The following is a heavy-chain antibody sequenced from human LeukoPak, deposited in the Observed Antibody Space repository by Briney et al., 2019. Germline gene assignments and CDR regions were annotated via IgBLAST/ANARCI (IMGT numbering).Heavy chain of an antibody. CDR1: GYTFTSYY. J-gene: IGHJ6*02. D-gene: IGHD3-9*01. Sequence: SVKVSCKASGYTFTSYYMHWVRQAPGQGLEWMGIINPSGGSTSYAQKFQGRVTMTRDTSTSTVYMELSSLRSEDTAVYYCARGGTDILTGYGMDVWGQGTTVTVSS. CDR2: INPSGGST. CDR3: ARGGTDILTGYGMDV. V-gene: IGHV1-46*01.